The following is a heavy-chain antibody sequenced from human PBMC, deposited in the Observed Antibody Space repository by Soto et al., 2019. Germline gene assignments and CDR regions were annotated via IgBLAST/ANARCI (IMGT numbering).Heavy chain of an antibody. Sequence: PGGSLRLSCAASGFNFSGYVMNWVRQAPGKGLEWVSTISCTGDSKYYAESVKDRFTISRDNSQNTLYLQMNSLRAEDTAVYYCAKESCCSPNCRNGLDVWGQGTPVTVSS. J-gene: IGHJ6*02. V-gene: IGHV3-23*01. CDR3: AKESCCSPNCRNGLDV. CDR1: GFNFSGYV. D-gene: IGHD2-2*01. CDR2: ISCTGDSK.